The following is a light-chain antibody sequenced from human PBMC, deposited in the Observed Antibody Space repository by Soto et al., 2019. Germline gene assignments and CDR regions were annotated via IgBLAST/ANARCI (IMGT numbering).Light chain of an antibody. Sequence: PVLTQSPSASASLGASVKLTCTLSSGHSSYAIAWHQQQPEKGPRYLMKLNSDGSHSKGDGIPDRFSGSSSGAERYLTISSLQSEDEADYSCQTWGTGIVVFGGGTKLTVL. CDR1: SGHSSYA. CDR3: QTWGTGIVV. J-gene: IGLJ2*01. CDR2: LNSDGSH. V-gene: IGLV4-69*01.